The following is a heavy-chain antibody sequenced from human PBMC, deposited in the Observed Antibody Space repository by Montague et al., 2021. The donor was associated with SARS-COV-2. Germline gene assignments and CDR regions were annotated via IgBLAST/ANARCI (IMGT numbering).Heavy chain of an antibody. Sequence: SETLSLTCSVSGGSISGYYWSWIRQPPGKGLEWIGYIYHSGNTEYNPSLKSRVSISVDTSKNQFSLRLSSVTAADKAVYYCAREYRIELWQTNWYFGLWGRGTLVTVSS. CDR2: IYHSGNT. CDR3: AREYRIELWQTNWYFGL. J-gene: IGHJ2*01. D-gene: IGHD3-16*01. V-gene: IGHV4-59*01. CDR1: GGSISGYY.